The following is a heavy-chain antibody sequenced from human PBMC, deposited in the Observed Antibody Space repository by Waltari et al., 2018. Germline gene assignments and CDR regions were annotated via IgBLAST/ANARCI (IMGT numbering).Heavy chain of an antibody. J-gene: IGHJ5*02. D-gene: IGHD2-15*01. CDR3: ARDYCSGGSCYRSGWFDP. Sequence: QVQLQESGPGLVKPSETLSLTCTVSGGSISSHYWSWIRQPPGKGLEWIGYIYSSGSTTYTPSLKSRVTISVDTSKNQFSLKLSSVTAADTAVYYCARDYCSGGSCYRSGWFDPWGQGTLVTVSS. CDR2: IYSSGST. V-gene: IGHV4-59*11. CDR1: GGSISSHY.